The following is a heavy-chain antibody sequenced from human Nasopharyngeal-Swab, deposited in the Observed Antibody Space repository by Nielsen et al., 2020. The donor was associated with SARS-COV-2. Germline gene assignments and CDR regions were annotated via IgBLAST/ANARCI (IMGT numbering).Heavy chain of an antibody. Sequence: VREAPGKGLEWVGRIKSKTDGGTTDYAAPVKGRFTISRDDSKNTLYLQMNSLKTEDTAVYYCTTDLGSPGFDYWGQGTLVTVSS. CDR2: IKSKTDGGTT. J-gene: IGHJ4*02. V-gene: IGHV3-15*07. D-gene: IGHD7-27*01. CDR3: TTDLGSPGFDY.